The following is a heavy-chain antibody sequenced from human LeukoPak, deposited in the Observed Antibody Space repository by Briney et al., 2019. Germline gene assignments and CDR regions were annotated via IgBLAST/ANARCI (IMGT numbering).Heavy chain of an antibody. Sequence: GASVKVSCKASGYTFTSYYMHWVRQAPGQGLEWMGWINPNSGGTNYAQKFQGRVTMTRDTSISTAYMELSRLRSDDTAVYYCARSRKYYYDSSGYDDPPAFDIWGQGTMVTVSS. CDR1: GYTFTSYY. V-gene: IGHV1-2*02. CDR3: ARSRKYYYDSSGYDDPPAFDI. D-gene: IGHD3-22*01. J-gene: IGHJ3*02. CDR2: INPNSGGT.